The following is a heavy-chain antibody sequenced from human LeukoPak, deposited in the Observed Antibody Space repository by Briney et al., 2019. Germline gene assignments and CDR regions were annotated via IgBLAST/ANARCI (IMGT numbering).Heavy chain of an antibody. V-gene: IGHV1-2*02. Sequence: ASVKVSCKASGYTFTGYYMHWVRQAPGQGLEWMGWINPNSGGTNYAQKFRGRVTMTRDTSISTAYMELSRLRSDDTAVYYCARSAGYYYYYMDVWGKGTTVTVSS. J-gene: IGHJ6*03. CDR2: INPNSGGT. D-gene: IGHD6-13*01. CDR1: GYTFTGYY. CDR3: ARSAGYYYYYMDV.